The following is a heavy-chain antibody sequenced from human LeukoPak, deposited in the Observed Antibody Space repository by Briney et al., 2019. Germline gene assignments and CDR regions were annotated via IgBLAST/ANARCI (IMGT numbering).Heavy chain of an antibody. CDR1: ESTSITNA. D-gene: IGHD4-17*01. J-gene: IGHJ4*02. V-gene: IGHV3-30*04. CDR3: AREKPKGDYVMDY. Sequence: PGGPLSPSFEPPESTSITNAWHGVRQPPGRGRNGGAVISYDGSNKYYADSVKGRFTISRDNSKNTLYLQMNSLRAEDTAVYYCAREKPKGDYVMDYWGQGTLVTVSS. CDR2: ISYDGSNK.